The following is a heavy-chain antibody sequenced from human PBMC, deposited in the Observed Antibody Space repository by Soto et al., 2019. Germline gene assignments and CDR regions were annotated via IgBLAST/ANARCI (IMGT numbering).Heavy chain of an antibody. CDR3: ATKLGFGAFDI. CDR1: GGTFSSYA. CDR2: IIPIFGTA. D-gene: IGHD7-27*01. V-gene: IGHV1-69*13. Sequence: GDSVKVSCKASGGTFSSYAISWVRQAPGQGLEWMGGIIPIFGTANYAQKFQGRVTITADESTSTAYMELSSLRSEDTAVYYCATKLGFGAFDIWGQGTMVTVSS. J-gene: IGHJ3*02.